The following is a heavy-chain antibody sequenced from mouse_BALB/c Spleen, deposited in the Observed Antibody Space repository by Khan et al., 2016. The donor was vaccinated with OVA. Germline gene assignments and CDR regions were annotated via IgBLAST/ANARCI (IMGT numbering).Heavy chain of an antibody. V-gene: IGHV3-2*02. CDR3: ARTAMIKY. J-gene: IGHJ2*01. Sequence: DVQLQESGPGLVKPSQSLSLTCTVTGYSITSGYGWNWIRQFPGNKLEWMGYISYSGSTNYNPSLKSRISITRDTSKNQFFLQLNSGTTEETATYYCARTAMIKYWGQGTTLTVSS. CDR2: ISYSGST. D-gene: IGHD1-2*01. CDR1: GYSITSGYG.